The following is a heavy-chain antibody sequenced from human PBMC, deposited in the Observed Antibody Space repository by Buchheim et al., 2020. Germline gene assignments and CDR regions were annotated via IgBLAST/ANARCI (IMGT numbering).Heavy chain of an antibody. CDR1: GFTFITYW. J-gene: IGHJ4*02. CDR2: IKQDGSEK. D-gene: IGHD5-24*01. CDR3: ARRRGDHTHYYFDY. Sequence: EAQLVESGGGLVQPGGSLRLSCGASGFTFITYWMSWVRQAPGKGLEWLANIKQDGSEKYYVDSVKGRFTISRDNAKNSLYLQMNSLRAGDTAVYYCARRRGDHTHYYFDYWGQGTL. V-gene: IGHV3-7*01.